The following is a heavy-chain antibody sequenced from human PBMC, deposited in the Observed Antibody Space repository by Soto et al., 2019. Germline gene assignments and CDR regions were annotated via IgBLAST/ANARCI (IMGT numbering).Heavy chain of an antibody. Sequence: GGSLRLSCEASEFTVSSSYINWVRQPPGKGLEWVSVIYAGGTTYYADSVNGRFTISRDTSKNTVYLHMNSLRVDDTAVYYCARDVSTPVTTPVIDYWGQGTLVTVSS. CDR1: EFTVSSSY. D-gene: IGHD4-17*01. V-gene: IGHV3-66*01. J-gene: IGHJ4*02. CDR3: ARDVSTPVTTPVIDY. CDR2: IYAGGTT.